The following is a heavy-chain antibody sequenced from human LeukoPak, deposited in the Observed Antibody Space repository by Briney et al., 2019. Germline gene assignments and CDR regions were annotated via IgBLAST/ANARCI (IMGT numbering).Heavy chain of an antibody. J-gene: IGHJ5*02. V-gene: IGHV4-4*07. CDR1: GGSISSYY. D-gene: IGHD6-13*01. CDR2: IYTSGST. CDR3: ARDASIAAAGGNWFDP. Sequence: SETLSLTCTVSGGSISSYYWSWIRQPAGKGLEWIGRIYTSGSTNYNPSLKSRVTMSVDTSKNQFSLKLSSVTAADTAVYYCARDASIAAAGGNWFDPWGQGTLVTVSS.